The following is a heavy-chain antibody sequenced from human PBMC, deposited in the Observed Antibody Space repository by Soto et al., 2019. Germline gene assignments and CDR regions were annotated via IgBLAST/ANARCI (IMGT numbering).Heavy chain of an antibody. D-gene: IGHD6-13*01. Sequence: QVQLQESGPGLVKPSQTLSLTCTVSGVSISSGDYYWSWIRQPPGKGLEWIGNIYYSGSTYYNPSLKSRVTISVDTSKIQFSLKLSSGTAAGTAVYYCARERPVGSRLDPWGQGTLVTVSS. V-gene: IGHV4-30-4*01. CDR2: IYYSGST. CDR1: GVSISSGDYY. J-gene: IGHJ5*02. CDR3: ARERPVGSRLDP.